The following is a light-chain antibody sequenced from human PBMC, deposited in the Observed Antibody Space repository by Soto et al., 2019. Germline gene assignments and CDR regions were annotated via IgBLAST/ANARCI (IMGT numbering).Light chain of an antibody. Sequence: IVLTQSPGTLSLSPGEGATLSCRASQPVNSGYLAWYQQKPGQAPRLLIYGASNRATGIPDRFSGSGSGTDFTLTINSLEPEDFAVYYCQKRSNWPSITFGQGTRLEIK. V-gene: IGKV3D-20*02. J-gene: IGKJ5*01. CDR3: QKRSNWPSIT. CDR2: GAS. CDR1: QPVNSGY.